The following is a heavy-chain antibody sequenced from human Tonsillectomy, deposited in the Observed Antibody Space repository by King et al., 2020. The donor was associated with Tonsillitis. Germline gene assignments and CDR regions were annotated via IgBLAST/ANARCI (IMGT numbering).Heavy chain of an antibody. CDR1: GCSISTYY. J-gene: IGHJ4*02. D-gene: IGHD3-22*01. CDR2: IYNSGTA. Sequence: VQLQESGPGLVKPSETLSLTCTVSGCSISTYYWSWLRQPPGRGLEWIGYIYNSGTASYNPSLKIRVTISVATSKNQFSLKLSSVTAADTAVYYCARLDYYYDSSGHQYYFDYWGQGTLVTVSS. CDR3: ARLDYYYDSSGHQYYFDY. V-gene: IGHV4-59*08.